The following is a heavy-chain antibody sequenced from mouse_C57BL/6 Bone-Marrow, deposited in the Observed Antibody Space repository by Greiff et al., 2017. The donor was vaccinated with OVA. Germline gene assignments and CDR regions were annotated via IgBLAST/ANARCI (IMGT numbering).Heavy chain of an antibody. CDR3: ARASIYYDYLDY. Sequence: EVQVVESEGGLVQPGSSMKLSCTASGFTFSDYYMAWVRQVPEKGLEWVANINYDGSSTYYLDSLKSRFIISRDNAKNILYLQMSSLKSEDTATYYCARASIYYDYLDYWGQGTTLTVSS. CDR2: INYDGSST. D-gene: IGHD2-4*01. J-gene: IGHJ2*01. CDR1: GFTFSDYY. V-gene: IGHV5-16*01.